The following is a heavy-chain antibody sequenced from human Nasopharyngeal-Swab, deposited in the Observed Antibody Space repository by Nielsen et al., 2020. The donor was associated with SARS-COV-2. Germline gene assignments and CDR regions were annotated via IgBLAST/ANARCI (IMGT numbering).Heavy chain of an antibody. D-gene: IGHD2-2*01. CDR3: ARIEDCSSTSCYDYFDY. Sequence: PGKGLEWIGEINHSGSTNYNPSLKSRATISVDTSKNQFSLKLSSVTAADTAVYYCARIEDCSSTSCYDYFDYWGQGTLVTVSS. CDR2: INHSGST. V-gene: IGHV4-34*01. J-gene: IGHJ4*02.